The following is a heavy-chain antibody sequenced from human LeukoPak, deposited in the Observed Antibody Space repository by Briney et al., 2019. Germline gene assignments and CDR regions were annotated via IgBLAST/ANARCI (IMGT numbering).Heavy chain of an antibody. CDR1: GYTFTRYA. D-gene: IGHD1-1*01. Sequence: GASVKVSCKASGYTFTRYAMHWVRRAPGQRLEWMGWINADNGDTKYSQKFQGRVTIARDTSASTAYMELSSLRSEDTAVYYCARDRGGTGDFDYWGQGTLVIVSS. CDR2: INADNGDT. CDR3: ARDRGGTGDFDY. J-gene: IGHJ4*02. V-gene: IGHV1-3*01.